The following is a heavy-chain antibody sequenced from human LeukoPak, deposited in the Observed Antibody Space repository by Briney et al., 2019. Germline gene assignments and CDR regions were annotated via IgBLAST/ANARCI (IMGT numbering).Heavy chain of an antibody. CDR3: ARGYCSSTSCSPMRY. J-gene: IGHJ4*02. CDR1: GFVFSDES. D-gene: IGHD2-2*01. CDR2: INSRSSTI. Sequence: GGSLRLSCAASGFVFSDESMNWVRQAPGKGLEWISAINSRSSTIYYADSVKGRFTISRDNSKNTLYLQMNSLRAEDTAVYYCARGYCSSTSCSPMRYWGQGTLVTVSS. V-gene: IGHV3-48*01.